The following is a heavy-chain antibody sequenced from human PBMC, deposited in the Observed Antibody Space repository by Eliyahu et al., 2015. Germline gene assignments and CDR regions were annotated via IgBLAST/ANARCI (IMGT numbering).Heavy chain of an antibody. CDR1: GGTXSSXA. D-gene: IGHD2-2*02. Sequence: QVQLVQSGAEXKKPGSSVKVSCKAXGGTXSSXAXSWVRXAPGQGLEWVGGIIPIFGTANYAQXFQGRVTITADESTTTAYMELNSLRSEDTAVYYCARERGYCTSTTCYTVRRDAFDIWGQGTMVTVSS. V-gene: IGHV1-69*01. CDR2: IIPIFGTA. J-gene: IGHJ3*02. CDR3: ARERGYCTSTTCYTVRRDAFDI.